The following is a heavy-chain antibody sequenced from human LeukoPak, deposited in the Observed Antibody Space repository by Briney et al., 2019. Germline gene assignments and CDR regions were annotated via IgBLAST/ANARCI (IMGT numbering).Heavy chain of an antibody. D-gene: IGHD3-3*01. V-gene: IGHV4-59*01. J-gene: IGHJ5*02. Sequence: SETLSLTCTVSGGSISSYYWSWIRQPPGKGLEWIGYIYYSGSTNYNPSLKSRVTISADTSRNQFSLKLRSVTAADTAVYYCAREHYDLWSGFYSDWFDPWGQGTLVTVSS. CDR2: IYYSGST. CDR1: GGSISSYY. CDR3: AREHYDLWSGFYSDWFDP.